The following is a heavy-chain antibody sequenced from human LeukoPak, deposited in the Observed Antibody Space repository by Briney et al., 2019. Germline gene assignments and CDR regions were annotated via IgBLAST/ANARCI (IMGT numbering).Heavy chain of an antibody. CDR2: VSNSGST. CDR3: ASRAYYDSSGLDY. V-gene: IGHV4-61*03. Sequence: PSETLSLTCSVSGASVSSGSYYWTWIRQPPGKGLEWIGHVSNSGSTKYNPSLKSRVTISIDTSKKHFSLKLSSVTAADTAVYYCASRAYYDSSGLDYWGQGILVTVSS. D-gene: IGHD3-22*01. J-gene: IGHJ4*02. CDR1: GASVSSGSYY.